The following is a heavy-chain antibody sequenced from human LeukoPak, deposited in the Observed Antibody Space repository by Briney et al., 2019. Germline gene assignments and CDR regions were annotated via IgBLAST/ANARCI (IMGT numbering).Heavy chain of an antibody. J-gene: IGHJ3*02. CDR2: IYYSGST. Sequence: PSETLSLTCTVSGGSISSYYWSWIRQPPGKGLEWIGYIYYSGSTNYNPSLKSRVTISVDTSKSQFSLKLSSVTAADTAVYYCAREKDHAFDIWGQGTMVTVSS. V-gene: IGHV4-59*01. CDR3: AREKDHAFDI. CDR1: GGSISSYY.